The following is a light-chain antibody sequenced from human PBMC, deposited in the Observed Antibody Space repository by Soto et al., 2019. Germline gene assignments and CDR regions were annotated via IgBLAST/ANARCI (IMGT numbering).Light chain of an antibody. Sequence: EVVMTQSPDTLSVSPGERATLSCMASQSVSNNLAWYLQKPGQAPRLLIYGASIRASGIPARFSGSGSGTEFTLSISSLQSEDSAVYYCQQYNHWPITFGQGTRLEIK. CDR1: QSVSNN. V-gene: IGKV3D-15*01. J-gene: IGKJ5*01. CDR3: QQYNHWPIT. CDR2: GAS.